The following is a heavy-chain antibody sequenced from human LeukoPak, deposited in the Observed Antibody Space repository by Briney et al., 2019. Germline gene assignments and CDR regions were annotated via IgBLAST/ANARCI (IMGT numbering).Heavy chain of an antibody. J-gene: IGHJ4*02. D-gene: IGHD1-1*01. CDR2: ITASGGST. V-gene: IGHV3-23*01. CDR3: AKRGTPLPYYDY. CDR1: GFTFSSYS. Sequence: GGSLRLSCAASGFTFSSYSMNWVRQAPGKGLEWVSAITASGGSTYYADSVKGRFTISRDNSKNTLYLQMSSLRAEDTAVFYCAKRGTPLPYYDYWGQGALVTVSS.